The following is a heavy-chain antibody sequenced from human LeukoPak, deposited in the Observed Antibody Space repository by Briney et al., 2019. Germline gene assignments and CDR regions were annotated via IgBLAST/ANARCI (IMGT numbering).Heavy chain of an antibody. D-gene: IGHD4-23*01. CDR3: ARVERAYYGGTVFDY. CDR1: GGSISSGDYY. Sequence: SETLSLTCTVSGGSISSGDYYWSWIRQPPGKGLEWIGYIYYSGSTYYNPSLKSRVTISVDTSKNQFSLKLSSVTAADTAVYYCARVERAYYGGTVFDYWGQGTLVTVSS. V-gene: IGHV4-30-4*01. J-gene: IGHJ4*02. CDR2: IYYSGST.